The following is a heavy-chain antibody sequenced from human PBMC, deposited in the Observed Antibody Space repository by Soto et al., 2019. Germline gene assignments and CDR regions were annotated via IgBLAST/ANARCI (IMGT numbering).Heavy chain of an antibody. J-gene: IGHJ6*02. CDR2: FDPEDGET. Sequence: GASVKVSCKVSGYTLTELSMHWVRQAPGKGLEWMGGFDPEDGETIYAQKFQGRVTMTEDTSTDTAYMELSSVTAADTAVYYCAREKKDIVVVPADAGHYYYYGMDVWGQGTTVTVS. V-gene: IGHV1-24*01. CDR3: AREKKDIVVVPADAGHYYYYGMDV. CDR1: GYTLTELS. D-gene: IGHD2-2*01.